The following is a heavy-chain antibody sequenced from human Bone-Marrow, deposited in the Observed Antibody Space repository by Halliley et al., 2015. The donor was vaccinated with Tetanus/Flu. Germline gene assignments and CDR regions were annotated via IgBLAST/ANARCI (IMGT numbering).Heavy chain of an antibody. CDR3: ARVSPQKAAAITYYFDY. D-gene: IGHD6-13*01. V-gene: IGHV4-59*01. J-gene: IGHJ4*02. CDR1: GGSTSSYH. Sequence: TLSLTCTVSGGSTSSYHWSWIRQPPGKGLEWIGYIYYSGSTNYNPSLKSRVTISVDTSKNQFSLKLRSVTAADTAVYYCARVSPQKAAAITYYFDYWGQGTLVTVSS. CDR2: IYYSGST.